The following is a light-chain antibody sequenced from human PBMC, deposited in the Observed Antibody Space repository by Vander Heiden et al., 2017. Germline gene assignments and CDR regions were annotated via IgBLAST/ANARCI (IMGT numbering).Light chain of an antibody. Sequence: VMAQSPATLSLSPGERATLSCRASQSVTSNLVWYQQKPGQAPRLLIYYASIRAPGIPARFSGSGSGTEFTLTISSLQSEDFAVYYCQQYNNWPPLTFGGGTKVEIK. CDR1: QSVTSN. CDR3: QQYNNWPPLT. CDR2: YAS. V-gene: IGKV3-15*01. J-gene: IGKJ4*01.